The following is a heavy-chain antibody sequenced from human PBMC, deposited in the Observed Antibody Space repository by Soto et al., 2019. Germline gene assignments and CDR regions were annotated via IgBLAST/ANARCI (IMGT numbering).Heavy chain of an antibody. D-gene: IGHD1-26*01. CDR1: GFSFRSDW. J-gene: IGHJ4*02. CDR2: TNQDGSEK. Sequence: EEQLVESGGGLVQPGGSLRLTCAVSGFSFRSDWMNWVRQAPGKGLEWVAHTNQDGSEKYYLDSVKGRFTIVRDNAKNSLSLQMNRLRVEDTAVYYCSGGVGDAIWGQGTLVTVSS. CDR3: SGGVGDAI. V-gene: IGHV3-7*04.